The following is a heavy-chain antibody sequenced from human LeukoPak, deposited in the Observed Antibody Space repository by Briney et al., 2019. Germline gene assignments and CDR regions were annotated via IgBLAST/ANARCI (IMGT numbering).Heavy chain of an antibody. J-gene: IGHJ4*02. D-gene: IGHD3-22*01. CDR2: IYTSGST. V-gene: IGHV4-4*07. Sequence: SETLSLTCTVSGGSISSYYWSWIRQPAGKGLEWIGRIYTSGSTNYNPSLKSRVTMSVDTSKNQFSLKLSSVTAADTAVYYCARGYYYDSSGYSPQDYFDYWGQGTLVTVSS. CDR3: ARGYYYDSSGYSPQDYFDY. CDR1: GGSISSYY.